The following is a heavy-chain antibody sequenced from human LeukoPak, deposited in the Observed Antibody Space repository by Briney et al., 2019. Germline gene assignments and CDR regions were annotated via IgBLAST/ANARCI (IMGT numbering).Heavy chain of an antibody. J-gene: IGHJ3*02. CDR1: GFTFSSYA. Sequence: GGSLRLSCAASGFTFSSYAMHWVRQAPGKGLEWVAVISYDGSNKYYADSVKGRFTISRDNPKNTLYLQMNSLRAEDTAVYYCARFKRGTDAFDIWGQGTRVIVSS. CDR3: ARFKRGTDAFDI. CDR2: ISYDGSNK. D-gene: IGHD1-1*01. V-gene: IGHV3-30-3*01.